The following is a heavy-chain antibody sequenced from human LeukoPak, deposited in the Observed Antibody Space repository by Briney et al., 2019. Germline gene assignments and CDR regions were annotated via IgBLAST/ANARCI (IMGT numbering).Heavy chain of an antibody. D-gene: IGHD3-22*01. CDR1: GFTFSSYG. Sequence: GGSLRLSCAASGFTFSSYGMHWVRQAPGKGLEWVAFIRYDGSNKYYADSVKGRVTISRDNSKNTLYLQMTSLRAEDTAVYYCAKDSTHYRVWDDYDSTGLTYWGQGTLVTVSS. V-gene: IGHV3-30*02. CDR2: IRYDGSNK. CDR3: AKDSTHYRVWDDYDSTGLTY. J-gene: IGHJ4*02.